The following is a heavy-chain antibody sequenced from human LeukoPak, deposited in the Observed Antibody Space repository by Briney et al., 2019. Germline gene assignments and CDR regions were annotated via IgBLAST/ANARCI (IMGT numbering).Heavy chain of an antibody. Sequence: PGGSRRLSCAASGLTVSRNHMSWARQAPGKGLEWVPLIYSGGSTYYADSVKGRFTISRDNSKNKLYLQMNSLRAEDTAVYYCAGYTYGYSNAFDIWGQGTMDTVSS. CDR1: GLTVSRNH. V-gene: IGHV3-53*01. D-gene: IGHD5-18*01. CDR2: IYSGGST. CDR3: AGYTYGYSNAFDI. J-gene: IGHJ3*02.